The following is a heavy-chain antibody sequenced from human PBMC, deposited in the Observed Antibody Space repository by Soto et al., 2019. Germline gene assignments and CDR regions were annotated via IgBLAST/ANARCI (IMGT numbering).Heavy chain of an antibody. J-gene: IGHJ4*02. CDR2: IYYSGST. CDR1: GGSISSYY. Sequence: QVQLQESGPGLVKPSETLSLTCTVSGGSISSYYWSWIRQPPGKGLEWIGYIYYSGSTNYNPSLKSRVTVSVDTSKNQFSLKLSSVTAADTAVYYCARATLSDYGDYNFDYWGQGTLVTVSS. D-gene: IGHD4-17*01. CDR3: ARATLSDYGDYNFDY. V-gene: IGHV4-59*01.